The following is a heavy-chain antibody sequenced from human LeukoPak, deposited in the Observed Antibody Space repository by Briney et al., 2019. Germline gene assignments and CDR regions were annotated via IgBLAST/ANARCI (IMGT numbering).Heavy chain of an antibody. CDR3: ARDGFSSSWYGRALDY. D-gene: IGHD6-13*01. J-gene: IGHJ4*02. CDR2: IWYDESNK. V-gene: IGHV3-33*01. Sequence: SCKASGYTFRSYGMHWVRQAPGKGLEWVAVIWYDESNKYYADSVKGRFTISRDNSRNTLYLQMNSLRAEDTAVYYCARDGFSSSWYGRALDYWGQGTLVTVSS. CDR1: GYTFRSYG.